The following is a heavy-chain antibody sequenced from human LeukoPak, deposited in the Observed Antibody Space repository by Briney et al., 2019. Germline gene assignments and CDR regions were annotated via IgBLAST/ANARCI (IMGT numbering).Heavy chain of an antibody. J-gene: IGHJ4*02. Sequence: KTSETLSLTCTVSGGSISSSSYYWDWIRQPPGKGLEWIGSIYYSGSTYYNPSLKSRVTTSVDTSKNQFSLKLTSATAADTALYYCARARVVVTAIRGSLKIDYWGQGTLVTVSS. CDR3: ARARVVVTAIRGSLKIDY. CDR1: GGSISSSSYY. CDR2: IYYSGST. D-gene: IGHD2-21*02. V-gene: IGHV4-39*01.